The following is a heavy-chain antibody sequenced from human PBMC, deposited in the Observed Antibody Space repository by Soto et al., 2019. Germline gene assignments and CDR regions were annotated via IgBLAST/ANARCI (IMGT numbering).Heavy chain of an antibody. CDR1: VFTFISYG. Sequence: GWSLRLSCASSVFTFISYGMHWVRQAPGKGLEWVAVIWYDGSNKYYADSVKGRFTISRDNSKNTLYLQMNSLRAEDTAVYYCAREPPDYYDFWSGYYGYYYYGMDVWGQGTTVTVSS. CDR2: IWYDGSNK. V-gene: IGHV3-33*01. CDR3: AREPPDYYDFWSGYYGYYYYGMDV. J-gene: IGHJ6*02. D-gene: IGHD3-3*01.